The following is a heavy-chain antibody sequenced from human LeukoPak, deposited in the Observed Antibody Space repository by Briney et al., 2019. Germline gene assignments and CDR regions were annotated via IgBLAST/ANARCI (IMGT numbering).Heavy chain of an antibody. CDR1: GDSISSGDYY. Sequence: SQTLSLTCTVSGDSISSGDYYWSWIRQPPGKGLEWIGYIYYSGSPYYNPSLKSRVTISVDTSKNQFSLKLSSVTAADAAVYYCASNFLARDAFDIWGQGTKVTVSS. D-gene: IGHD2/OR15-2a*01. CDR3: ASNFLARDAFDI. J-gene: IGHJ3*02. V-gene: IGHV4-30-4*08. CDR2: IYYSGSP.